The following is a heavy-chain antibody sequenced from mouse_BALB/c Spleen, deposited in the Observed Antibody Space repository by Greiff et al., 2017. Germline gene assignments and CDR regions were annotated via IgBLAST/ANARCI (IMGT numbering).Heavy chain of an antibody. CDR3: ARHEDWFAY. CDR2: ISSGGSYT. Sequence: EVQVVESGGDLVKPGGSLKISCAASGFTFSSYGMSWVRQTPDKRLEWVATISSGGSYTYYPDSVKGRFTISRDNAKNTLYLQMSSLKSEDTAMYYCARHEDWFAYWGQGTLVTVSA. J-gene: IGHJ3*01. CDR1: GFTFSSYG. V-gene: IGHV5-6*01.